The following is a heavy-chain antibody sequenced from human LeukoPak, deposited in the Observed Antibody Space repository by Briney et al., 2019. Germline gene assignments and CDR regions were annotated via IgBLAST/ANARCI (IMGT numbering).Heavy chain of an antibody. D-gene: IGHD6-13*01. Sequence: SETLSLTCTVSGGSISSYYWSWIRQPPGKGLEWIGEINHSGSTNYNPSLKSRVTISVDTSKNQFSLKLSSVTAADTAVYYRARLAYSSSWYTEYYFDYWGQGTLVTVSS. V-gene: IGHV4-34*01. CDR2: INHSGST. CDR3: ARLAYSSSWYTEYYFDY. CDR1: GGSISSYY. J-gene: IGHJ4*02.